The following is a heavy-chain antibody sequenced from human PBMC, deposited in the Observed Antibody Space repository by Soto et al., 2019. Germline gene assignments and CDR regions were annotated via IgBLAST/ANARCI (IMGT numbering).Heavy chain of an antibody. D-gene: IGHD3-10*01. CDR1: GYTFTSYA. CDR2: INAGNGNT. CDR3: ARSTMFRGVTP. J-gene: IGHJ5*02. Sequence: QVQLVQSGAEVKKPGASVKVSCKASGYTFTSYAMHWVRQAPGQRLEWMGWINAGNGNTKYSQKFQGRVTITRDTSASTAYMELSSLRSEETAVYYCARSTMFRGVTPWGQGTLVTVSS. V-gene: IGHV1-3*01.